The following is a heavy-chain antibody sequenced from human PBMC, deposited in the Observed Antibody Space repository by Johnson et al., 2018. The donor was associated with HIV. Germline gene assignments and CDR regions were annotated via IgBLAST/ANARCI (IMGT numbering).Heavy chain of an antibody. CDR3: AKDIRVKELRFLERLLVLGIFDI. CDR1: GFTFDDYA. D-gene: IGHD3-3*01. V-gene: IGHV3-9*01. J-gene: IGHJ3*02. Sequence: QLVESGGGLVQPGWPLRLSCAASGFTFDDYAMHWVRQAPGKGLEWVSGISWNSGSTGYADSVKGRFTISRDNAKNSLYLQMNSLRAEDTAFYFCAKDIRVKELRFLERLLVLGIFDIWGQGTMVTVSA. CDR2: ISWNSGST.